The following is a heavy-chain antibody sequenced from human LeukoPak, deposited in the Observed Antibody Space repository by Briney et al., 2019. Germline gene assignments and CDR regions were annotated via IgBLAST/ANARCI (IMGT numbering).Heavy chain of an antibody. CDR3: TRVPYGDYWSSDY. D-gene: IGHD4-17*01. J-gene: IGHJ4*02. CDR2: IKHDEIEK. CDR1: GFTFSTYW. Sequence: QSGGSLRLSCAASGFTFSTYWMSWVRQAPGKGLEWVANIKHDEIEKYYVDSVKGRFTISRDNAKNSLFLQMNSLRVEDTAIYYCTRVPYGDYWSSDYWGQGTLVTVSS. V-gene: IGHV3-7*01.